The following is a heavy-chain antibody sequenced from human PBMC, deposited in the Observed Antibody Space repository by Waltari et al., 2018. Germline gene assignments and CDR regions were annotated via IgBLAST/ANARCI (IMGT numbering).Heavy chain of an antibody. Sequence: EVQLVESGGGLVKPGGSLRLSCAASGFTFSSYSMNWVRQAPAKGLGWVASITGSMAYIYYAEAVKGRFTISRDNAKNSLYLQMNSLRAEDTAVYYCARVLTAGGTYYSDSSGYYPYWGQGTLVTVSS. CDR2: ITGSMAYI. J-gene: IGHJ4*02. D-gene: IGHD3-22*01. CDR3: ARVLTAGGTYYSDSSGYYPY. CDR1: GFTFSSYS. V-gene: IGHV3-21*01.